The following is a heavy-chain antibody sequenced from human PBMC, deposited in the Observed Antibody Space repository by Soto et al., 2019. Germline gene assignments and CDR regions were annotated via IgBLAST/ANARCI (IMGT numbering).Heavy chain of an antibody. CDR2: IIPIFGTA. Sequence: SVKVSWKASGGTFSSYAISWVRQAPGQGLEWMGGIIPIFGTANYAQKFQGRVTITADKSTSTAYMELSSLRSEDTAVYYCATSYDSSGYLKIPEYFQHWGQGTLVTVSS. CDR3: ATSYDSSGYLKIPEYFQH. CDR1: GGTFSSYA. V-gene: IGHV1-69*06. J-gene: IGHJ1*01. D-gene: IGHD3-22*01.